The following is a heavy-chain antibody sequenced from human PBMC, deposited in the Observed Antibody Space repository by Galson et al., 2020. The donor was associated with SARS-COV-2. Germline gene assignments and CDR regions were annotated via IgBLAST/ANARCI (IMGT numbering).Heavy chain of an antibody. CDR3: ARDMNGMAGAFDI. D-gene: IGHD6-19*01. J-gene: IGHJ3*02. V-gene: IGHV3-30*04. CDR1: GFTFSIYA. CDR2: ISYAGRNT. Sequence: GGSLRLSCVASGFTFSIYAIHWVRQAPGKGLEWVAVISYAGRNTYYADSVRGRITLSRDNSKNTLYLQMNSLIAEDPSVYYCARDMNGMAGAFDIWGQGTMVTVSS.